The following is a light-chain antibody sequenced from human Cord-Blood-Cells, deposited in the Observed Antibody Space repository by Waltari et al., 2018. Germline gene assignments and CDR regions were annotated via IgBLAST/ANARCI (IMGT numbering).Light chain of an antibody. V-gene: IGLV2-23*01. CDR3: CSYAGSSTDVV. Sequence: QSALTQPASVSGSPGQSITISCTGTRSDVGSYNLVSCYQQHPGKAPKLMIYEGSKRPSGVSNRFSGSKSGNTASLTISGLQAEDEADYYCCSYAGSSTDVVFGGGTKLTVL. CDR2: EGS. CDR1: RSDVGSYNL. J-gene: IGLJ2*01.